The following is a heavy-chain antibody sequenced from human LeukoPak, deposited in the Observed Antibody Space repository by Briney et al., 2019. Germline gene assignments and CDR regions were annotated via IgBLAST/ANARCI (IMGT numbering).Heavy chain of an antibody. D-gene: IGHD5-18*01. Sequence: GGSLRLSCATSGFIFTDYWMTWVRQAPGKGLEWVANIKQDGSATFYGGSVKGRFTISRDNAKKSVFLQTNSLRVEDTAIYYCATSKDTAGGPYWGQGTLVTVSS. V-gene: IGHV3-7*01. CDR1: GFIFTDYW. J-gene: IGHJ4*02. CDR3: ATSKDTAGGPY. CDR2: IKQDGSAT.